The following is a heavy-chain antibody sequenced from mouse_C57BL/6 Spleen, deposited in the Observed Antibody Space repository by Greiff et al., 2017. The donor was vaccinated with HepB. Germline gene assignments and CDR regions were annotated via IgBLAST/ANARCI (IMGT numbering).Heavy chain of an antibody. J-gene: IGHJ3*01. CDR3: ARSDDGYYGAD. Sequence: VQLQQSWAELVKSGASVKSSCPASGFNIQDYYMHWVLQRTEQGLEWIGRIDPEDGETKYAPKFQGKATITADTSSNTAYLQLSSLTSEDTAVYYWARSDDGYYGADGGQGTRVTVSA. V-gene: IGHV14-2*01. D-gene: IGHD2-3*01. CDR1: GFNIQDYY. CDR2: IDPEDGET.